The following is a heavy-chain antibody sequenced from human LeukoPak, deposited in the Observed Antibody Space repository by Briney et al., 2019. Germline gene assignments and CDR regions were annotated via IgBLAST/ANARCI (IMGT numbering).Heavy chain of an antibody. V-gene: IGHV3-23*01. D-gene: IGHD3-16*02. CDR2: ISGSGGST. CDR3: AKDSRRAYYDYAWGSYRYTPSFSSDY. CDR1: GFTFSSYA. J-gene: IGHJ4*02. Sequence: HSGGSLRLSCAASGFTFSSYAMSWVRQAPGKGLEWVSAISGSGGSTYYADSVKGRFTISRDNSKNTLYLQMNSLRAEDTAVYYCAKDSRRAYYDYAWGSYRYTPSFSSDYWGQGTLVTVSS.